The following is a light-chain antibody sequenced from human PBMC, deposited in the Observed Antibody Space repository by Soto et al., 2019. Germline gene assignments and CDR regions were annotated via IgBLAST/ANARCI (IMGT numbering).Light chain of an antibody. Sequence: QSALTQPALSGSPGQSITISCTGTSSDVGSYNLVSWYQQHPGKAPKLMIYEGSKRPSGVSNRFSGSKSGNTASLTISGLQAEDEADYYCCSYAGSRVFGGGTKLTVL. CDR1: SSDVGSYNL. CDR3: CSYAGSRV. CDR2: EGS. V-gene: IGLV2-23*01. J-gene: IGLJ3*02.